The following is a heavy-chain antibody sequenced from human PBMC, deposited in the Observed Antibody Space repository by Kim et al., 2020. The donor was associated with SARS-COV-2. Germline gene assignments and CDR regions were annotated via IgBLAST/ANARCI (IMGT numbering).Heavy chain of an antibody. CDR3: ARDNSEFGYYYDSSGYFYY. V-gene: IGHV3-21*01. CDR2: ISSSSSYI. CDR1: GFTFSSYS. J-gene: IGHJ4*02. Sequence: GGSLRLSCAASGFTFSSYSMNWVRQAPGKGLEWVSSISSSSSYIYYADSVKGRFTISRDNAKNSLYLQMNSLRAEDTAVYYCARDNSEFGYYYDSSGYFYYWGQGTLVTVSS. D-gene: IGHD3-22*01.